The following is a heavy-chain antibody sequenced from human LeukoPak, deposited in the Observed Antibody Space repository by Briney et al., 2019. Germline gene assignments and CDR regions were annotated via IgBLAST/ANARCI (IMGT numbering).Heavy chain of an antibody. CDR2: VSPYNGNT. Sequence: ASVKVSCKASGYTFRSYSINWVRQAPGQGLEWVGWVSPYNGNTKYAQRVQGRVTMTTDTSTSTAYMELRSLRSDDTTVYYCARVVVVVAATRQEDYWGQGTLVTVSS. D-gene: IGHD2-15*01. V-gene: IGHV1-18*01. J-gene: IGHJ4*02. CDR3: ARVVVVVAATRQEDY. CDR1: GYTFRSYS.